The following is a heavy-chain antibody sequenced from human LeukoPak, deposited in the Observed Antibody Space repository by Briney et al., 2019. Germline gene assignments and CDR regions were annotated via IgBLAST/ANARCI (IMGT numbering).Heavy chain of an antibody. CDR3: ATEYYDSGGFPFHH. CDR2: ISSNGGRT. Sequence: GGSLRLPRAASGLTFRIYGLHQVRQAPGKGLEYVSAISSNGGRTYYANSVKGRFTISKDNSRNSLYLQMGSLAAEDMDLYDCATEYYDSGGFPFHHWGQGTLVTVSS. CDR1: GLTFRIYG. J-gene: IGHJ1*01. V-gene: IGHV3-64*01. D-gene: IGHD3-22*01.